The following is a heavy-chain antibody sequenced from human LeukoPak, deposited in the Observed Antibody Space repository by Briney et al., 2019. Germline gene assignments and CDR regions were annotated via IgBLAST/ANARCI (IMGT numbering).Heavy chain of an antibody. CDR1: GYSISSGYY. V-gene: IGHV4-61*02. Sequence: SETLSLTCAVSGYSISSGYYWGWIRQPAGKGLEWIGRIYTSGSTNYNPSPKSRVTISVDTSKNQFSLKLSSVTAADTAVYYCARVGGLGAFDIWGQGTMVTVSS. CDR3: ARVGGLGAFDI. J-gene: IGHJ3*02. CDR2: IYTSGST.